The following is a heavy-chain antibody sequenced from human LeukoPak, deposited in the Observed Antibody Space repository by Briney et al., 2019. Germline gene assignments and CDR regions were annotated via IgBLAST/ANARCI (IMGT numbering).Heavy chain of an antibody. CDR1: GYNFTGYY. J-gene: IGHJ3*02. V-gene: IGHV1-2*07. Sequence: GASVKVSCTASGYNFTGYYMHWVRQAPGQGLEWMGWISPNSGGPTYAHMFQGRVTMTRDTSIRTAYMELSRLRSDDTAVYYCARESPRSGYYYGDDAFDIWGQGTMVTVSP. D-gene: IGHD3-22*01. CDR2: ISPNSGGP. CDR3: ARESPRSGYYYGDDAFDI.